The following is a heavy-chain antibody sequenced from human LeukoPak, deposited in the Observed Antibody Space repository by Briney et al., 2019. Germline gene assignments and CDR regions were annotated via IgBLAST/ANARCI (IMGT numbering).Heavy chain of an antibody. J-gene: IGHJ5*02. CDR2: IHYSGST. CDR3: ASSLGGYYNWFDP. Sequence: SETLSLTCTVSGGSISSSDYYWGWIPQPPGTGLEWIGTIHYSGSTYYNPTLKSRVTISVDTSKNQFSLKLSSVTAADTAVYFCASSLGGYYNWFDPWGQGTLVTVSS. D-gene: IGHD2-21*02. CDR1: GGSISSSDYY. V-gene: IGHV4-39*01.